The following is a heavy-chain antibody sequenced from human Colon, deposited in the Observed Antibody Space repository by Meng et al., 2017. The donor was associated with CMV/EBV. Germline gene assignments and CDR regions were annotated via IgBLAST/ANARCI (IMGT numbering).Heavy chain of an antibody. CDR1: GYTFSCNR. V-gene: IGHV1-2*02. D-gene: IGHD6-13*01. Sequence: QVQGAGIVNAVRTPSATCTVSCKSSGYTFSCNRVHRAREDPGQGLGWMGCIYPQDGGTYFTQKFQERVTLTRDTSITTAYIELSGLTSDDTSINYCVRESWYFDFWGEGTLVTVSS. CDR3: VRESWYFDF. CDR2: IYPQDGGT. J-gene: IGHJ4*02.